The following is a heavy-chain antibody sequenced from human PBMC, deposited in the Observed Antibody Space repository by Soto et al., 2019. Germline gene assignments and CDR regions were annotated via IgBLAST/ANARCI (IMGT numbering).Heavy chain of an antibody. V-gene: IGHV1-3*01. D-gene: IGHD7-27*01. J-gene: IGHJ3*02. Sequence: QVQLVQSVAEVKKPGASVKVSCKATGYTFTNYAMHWVRQAPGQRLEWRGWTNAGNGNTKYSQRFQGRVTITRDTSASTAYLELSSLRSEDTAVYFWARGANWVDIWGQGTMVTVSS. CDR1: GYTFTNYA. CDR3: ARGANWVDI. CDR2: TNAGNGNT.